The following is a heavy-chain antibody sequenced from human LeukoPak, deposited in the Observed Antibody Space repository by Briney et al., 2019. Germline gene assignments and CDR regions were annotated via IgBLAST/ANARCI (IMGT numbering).Heavy chain of an antibody. CDR3: ASSQEYSQH. CDR1: GGTFSSYA. Sequence: SVKVSCKASGGTFSSYAISWVRQAPGQGLEWMGGIIPIFGTANYAQKFQGRVTTTTNEPRSTAYRELSSLRSEDTRVYYCASSQEYSQHWGQGTLVTVSS. V-gene: IGHV1-69*05. J-gene: IGHJ1*01. CDR2: IIPIFGTA.